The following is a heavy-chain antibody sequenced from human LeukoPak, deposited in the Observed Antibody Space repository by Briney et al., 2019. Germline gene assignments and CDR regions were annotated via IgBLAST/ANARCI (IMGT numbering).Heavy chain of an antibody. CDR2: INHSGST. D-gene: IGHD6-19*01. J-gene: IGHJ4*02. CDR3: ARGTLGSKSIAVKNFDY. CDR1: GGSFSGYY. Sequence: SETLSLTCAVYGGSFSGYYWSWIRQPPGKGLEWIGEINHSGSTNHNPSLKSRVTISVDTSKNQFSLKLSSVTAADTAVYYCARGTLGSKSIAVKNFDYWGQGTLVTVSS. V-gene: IGHV4-34*01.